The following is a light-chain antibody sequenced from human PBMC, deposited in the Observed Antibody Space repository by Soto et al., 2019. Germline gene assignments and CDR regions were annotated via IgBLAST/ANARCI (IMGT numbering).Light chain of an antibody. V-gene: IGKV3D-15*01. CDR1: QSVSSN. J-gene: IGKJ4*01. CDR2: GAS. Sequence: IVMTQSPATLSVSPGERATLSCRASQSVSSNLAWYQQKPGQAPRLLIYGASTRATGIPARFSGSGSGTEFTLTISSLQYEDFAVYYCQQYNNWPLTFGGGTKVDI. CDR3: QQYNNWPLT.